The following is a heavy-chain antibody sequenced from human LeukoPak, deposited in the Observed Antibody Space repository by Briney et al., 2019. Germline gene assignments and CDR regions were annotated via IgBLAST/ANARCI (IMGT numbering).Heavy chain of an antibody. Sequence: GGSLRLPCAASGFTFSSYAMSWVRQAPGKGLEWVSTISSSGGNTYYADSVKGRFTISRDNSKNTLYLQMSSLRAEDTAVYYCAKGGSDYDDHGYSFDYWGQGALVTVSS. CDR3: AKGGSDYDDHGYSFDY. CDR2: ISSSGGNT. CDR1: GFTFSSYA. D-gene: IGHD1-26*01. J-gene: IGHJ4*02. V-gene: IGHV3-23*01.